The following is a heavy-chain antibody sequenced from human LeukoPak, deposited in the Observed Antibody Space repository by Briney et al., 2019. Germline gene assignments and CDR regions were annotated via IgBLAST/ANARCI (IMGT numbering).Heavy chain of an antibody. J-gene: IGHJ4*02. CDR1: GGSVSSGSYY. CDR3: ARGVAAAGTLHFDY. Sequence: SETLSLTCTVSGGSVSSGSYYWSWIRQPPGKGLEWIGYIYYSGSTNYNPSLKSRVTISVDTSKNQFSLKLSSVTAADTAVYYCARGVAAAGTLHFDYWGQGTLVTVSS. D-gene: IGHD6-13*01. CDR2: IYYSGST. V-gene: IGHV4-61*01.